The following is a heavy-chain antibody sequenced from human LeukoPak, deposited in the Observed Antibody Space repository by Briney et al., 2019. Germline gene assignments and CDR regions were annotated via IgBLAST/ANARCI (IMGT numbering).Heavy chain of an antibody. CDR1: GFTFSSYG. Sequence: GGSLRLSCAASGFTFSSYGMRCVRQAPAKGLEWVSAISCSGGSTYYADSLKGRFTISRDNSKNTLYLQMNSLRAEDTAVYYRAKGLYSSGWGNWFDPWGQGTLVTVSS. V-gene: IGHV3-23*01. CDR2: ISCSGGST. D-gene: IGHD6-19*01. J-gene: IGHJ5*02. CDR3: AKGLYSSGWGNWFDP.